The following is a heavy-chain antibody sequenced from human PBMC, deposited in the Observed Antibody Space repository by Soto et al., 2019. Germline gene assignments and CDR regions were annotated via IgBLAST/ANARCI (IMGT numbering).Heavy chain of an antibody. CDR1: GHFISSVS. J-gene: IGHJ4*02. V-gene: IGHV4-59*01. Sequence: TSETLSLTCTVFGHFISSVSWRWVRPLPGEGLEWIGNIHYNGNTNYSPSLKSRVTMSVDTSKSPFSLKLISVTTADTAVYFCARKGNLGRWYQPLDSWGQGTLVTVSS. CDR2: IHYNGNT. D-gene: IGHD2-2*01. CDR3: ARKGNLGRWYQPLDS.